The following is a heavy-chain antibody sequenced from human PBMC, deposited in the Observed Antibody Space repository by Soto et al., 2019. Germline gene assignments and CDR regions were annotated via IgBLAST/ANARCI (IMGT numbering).Heavy chain of an antibody. V-gene: IGHV3-21*01. Sequence: EVQLVESGGGLVKPGGSLRLSCAASGFTFSSYSMNWVRQAPGKGLEWVSSISSSSSYIYYADSVKGRFTISRDNAKNSLYLQMNSLRAEDTAVYYCARGRAASSTHSSDYWGQGNLVTVSS. CDR1: GFTFSSYS. CDR2: ISSSSSYI. CDR3: ARGRAASSTHSSDY. D-gene: IGHD6-13*01. J-gene: IGHJ4*02.